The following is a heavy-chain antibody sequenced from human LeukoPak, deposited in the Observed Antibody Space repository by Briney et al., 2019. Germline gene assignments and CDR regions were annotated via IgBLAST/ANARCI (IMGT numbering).Heavy chain of an antibody. CDR2: SISSSSSI. Sequence: GGSLRLSCAAAGFTFSSYSMSWVRQAPGKGLEWFSSSISSSSSIYYADSVKGRFTLSRDNANNSLYLQMNSLRAEHTAVYYCALGDSSGYPTDYWGQGTLVTVSS. D-gene: IGHD3-22*01. V-gene: IGHV3-21*01. CDR1: GFTFSSYS. J-gene: IGHJ4*02. CDR3: ALGDSSGYPTDY.